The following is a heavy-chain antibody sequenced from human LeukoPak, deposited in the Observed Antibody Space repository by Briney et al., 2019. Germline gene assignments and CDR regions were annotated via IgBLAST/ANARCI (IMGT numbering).Heavy chain of an antibody. CDR2: INPNSGGT. D-gene: IGHD6-13*01. V-gene: IGHV1-2*02. J-gene: IGHJ4*02. CDR3: ARDPGSSWYAYFDY. CDR1: GYTFTGNF. Sequence: ASVKVSCKASGYTFTGNFMHWVRQAPGQGLEWMGWINPNSGGTNYAQKFQGRVTMTRDTSISTAYMELSRLRSDDTAVYYCARDPGSSWYAYFDYWGQGTLVTVSS.